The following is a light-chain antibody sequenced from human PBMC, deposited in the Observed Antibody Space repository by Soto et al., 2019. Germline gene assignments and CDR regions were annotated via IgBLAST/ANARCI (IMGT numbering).Light chain of an antibody. CDR2: GAS. Sequence: EIVLTQSPGTLSLSPGERATLSCRASQSVSSSYLAWYQQKPGQAPRLLIYGASSRAAGIPDRFSGSGSGTDFTLTNSRLEPEDFALYYWQQYGTSPRTFGQGTKVEIK. CDR1: QSVSSSY. V-gene: IGKV3-20*01. CDR3: QQYGTSPRT. J-gene: IGKJ1*01.